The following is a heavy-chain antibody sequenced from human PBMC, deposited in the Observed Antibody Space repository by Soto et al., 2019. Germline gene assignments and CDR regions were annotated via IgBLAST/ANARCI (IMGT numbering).Heavy chain of an antibody. CDR3: ARYNSSSWSNWFDS. Sequence: SETLSLTCTVYGGSISSDYWSWIRQPPGKGLEWIGYIYYSGSTNYNPSLKSRVTISVDTSKNQFSLKLSSVTATDTAVYYCARYNSSSWSNWFDSWGQGTLVTVSS. CDR2: IYYSGST. D-gene: IGHD6-13*01. V-gene: IGHV4-59*08. CDR1: GGSISSDY. J-gene: IGHJ5*01.